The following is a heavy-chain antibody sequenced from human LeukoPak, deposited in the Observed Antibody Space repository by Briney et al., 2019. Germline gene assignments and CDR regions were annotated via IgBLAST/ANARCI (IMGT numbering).Heavy chain of an antibody. J-gene: IGHJ3*02. D-gene: IGHD5-18*01. Sequence: SETLSLTCTVSGGSISRYYWSWIRQPPGRGLEGIGDGYYSGSTGYNPSLKSRVTISVDTSKNQCSLNLSSVTAAETAVYYCARPGVGSGRYGAFDIWGQGTMVTVSS. V-gene: IGHV4-59*08. CDR3: ARPGVGSGRYGAFDI. CDR1: GGSISRYY. CDR2: GYYSGST.